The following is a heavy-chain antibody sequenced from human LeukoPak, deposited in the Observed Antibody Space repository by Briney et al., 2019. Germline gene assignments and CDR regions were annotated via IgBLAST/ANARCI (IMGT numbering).Heavy chain of an antibody. CDR1: GYSLSSGYY. CDR3: ARDVVAAAGTWDY. D-gene: IGHD6-13*01. V-gene: IGHV4-38-2*02. Sequence: PSETLSLTCTVSGYSLSSGYYWGWIRQPPGKGLEWIGSVDHSGGTYYNPSLRSRVSISVDTSKNQFSLKLSSVTAADTAVYYCARDVVAAAGTWDYWGQGTLVTVSS. CDR2: VDHSGGT. J-gene: IGHJ4*02.